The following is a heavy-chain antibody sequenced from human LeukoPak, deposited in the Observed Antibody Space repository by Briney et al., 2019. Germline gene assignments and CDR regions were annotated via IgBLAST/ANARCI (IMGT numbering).Heavy chain of an antibody. CDR1: GGTFSSYA. CDR2: IIPILGIA. V-gene: IGHV1-69*04. Sequence: SVKVSCKASGGTFSSYAISWVRQAPGQGLEWMGRIIPILGIANYAQKFQGRVTITADKSTSTAYMELSSLRSEDTAVYYCATSPHCNSISCYRLWGKGTTVTVSS. D-gene: IGHD2-2*01. J-gene: IGHJ6*04. CDR3: ATSPHCNSISCYRL.